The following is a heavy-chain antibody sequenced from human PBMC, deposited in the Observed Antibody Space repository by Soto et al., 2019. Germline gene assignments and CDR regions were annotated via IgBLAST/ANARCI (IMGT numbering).Heavy chain of an antibody. CDR2: ISYDGSNK. CDR3: ARDAFGLELRDNWFDP. Sequence: GGSLRLSCAASGFTFSSYAMHWVRRAPGKGLEGVAVISYDGSNKYYAYSVKGRFTISRDNSKNTLYLQMNSLRAEDTAVYYCARDAFGLELRDNWFDPWGQGTLVTVSS. V-gene: IGHV3-30-3*01. J-gene: IGHJ5*02. CDR1: GFTFSSYA. D-gene: IGHD1-7*01.